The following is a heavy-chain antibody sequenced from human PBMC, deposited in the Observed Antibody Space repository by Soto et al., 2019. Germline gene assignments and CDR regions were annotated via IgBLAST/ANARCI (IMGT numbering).Heavy chain of an antibody. CDR2: ISWNSGSI. D-gene: IGHD3-9*01. Sequence: EVDLVESGGGLAQPGRSLRLSWVASGFTFDDHGMHWVRQIPGRGLEWVSGISWNSGSIGYAESVKGRFTIFRDNAKNSLYLEMNSLRQKDTALYYCVRDTSSGWHLKDHWGQGVQVSVSS. CDR1: GFTFDDHG. V-gene: IGHV3-9*01. CDR3: VRDTSSGWHLKDH. J-gene: IGHJ4*02.